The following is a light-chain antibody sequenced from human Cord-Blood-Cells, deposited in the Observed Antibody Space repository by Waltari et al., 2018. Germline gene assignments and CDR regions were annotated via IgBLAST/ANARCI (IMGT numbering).Light chain of an antibody. Sequence: EIVLPQSPATLSLSPGDRAPLSCRASQSVSSYLAWYQQKPGQAPRLLIYDASNRATGIPARFSGSGSGTDFTLTISSLEPEDFAVYYCQQRSNWPLTFGGGTKVEIK. CDR3: QQRSNWPLT. V-gene: IGKV3-11*01. CDR1: QSVSSY. J-gene: IGKJ4*01. CDR2: DAS.